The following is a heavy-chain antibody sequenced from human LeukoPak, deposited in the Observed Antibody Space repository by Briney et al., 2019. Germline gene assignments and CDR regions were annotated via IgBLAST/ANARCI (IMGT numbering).Heavy chain of an antibody. Sequence: SVKVSCKASGGTFSRYAISWVRQAPGQGLEWMGGYIPMFGTANYAQNFRNRVTISADESTSTFSMEVSSLRPEDTAVYFCAGASSKWELSFWGQGTLVTVSS. V-gene: IGHV1-69*01. CDR2: YIPMFGTA. CDR1: GGTFSRYA. J-gene: IGHJ4*02. CDR3: AGASSKWELSF. D-gene: IGHD1-26*01.